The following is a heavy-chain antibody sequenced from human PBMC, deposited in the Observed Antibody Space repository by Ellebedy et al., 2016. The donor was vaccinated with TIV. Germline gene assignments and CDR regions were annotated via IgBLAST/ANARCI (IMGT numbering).Heavy chain of an antibody. J-gene: IGHJ4*02. D-gene: IGHD2-2*01. CDR1: GYTFTSYA. CDR2: INAGNGNT. CDR3: ASAVVVPAAAPFDY. Sequence: ASVKVSXXASGYTFTSYAMHWVRQAPGQRLEWMGWINAGNGNTKYSQKFQGRVTITRDTSASTAYMELSSLRSEDTAVYYCASAVVVPAAAPFDYWGQGTLVTVSS. V-gene: IGHV1-3*01.